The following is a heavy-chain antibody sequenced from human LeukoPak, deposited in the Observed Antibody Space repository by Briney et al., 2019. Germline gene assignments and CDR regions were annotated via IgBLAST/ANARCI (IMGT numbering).Heavy chain of an antibody. CDR3: ARDNDYYYYYGMDV. CDR2: IYYSGST. CDR1: GGSISSYY. J-gene: IGHJ6*02. V-gene: IGHV4-59*01. Sequence: SETLSLTCTVSGGSISSYYWSWIRQPPGKGLEWIGYIYYSGSTNYNPSLKSRVTISVDTSKNQFSLKLSSVTAADTAVYYCARDNDYYYYYGMDVWGQGTTVTVSS.